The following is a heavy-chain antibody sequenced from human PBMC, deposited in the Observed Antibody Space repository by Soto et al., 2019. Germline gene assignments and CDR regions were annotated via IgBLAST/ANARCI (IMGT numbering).Heavy chain of an antibody. Sequence: GGSLRLSCVGSGFTFGIYGMAWVRQAPGKGLEWVANIKEDGSTKFYADAVKGRFTISRDNAKNSLFLQMNSLRAEDTAVYYCATTAAAAASDWGQGTLVTVSS. D-gene: IGHD6-13*01. V-gene: IGHV3-7*01. CDR3: ATTAAAAASD. J-gene: IGHJ4*02. CDR2: IKEDGSTK. CDR1: GFTFGIYG.